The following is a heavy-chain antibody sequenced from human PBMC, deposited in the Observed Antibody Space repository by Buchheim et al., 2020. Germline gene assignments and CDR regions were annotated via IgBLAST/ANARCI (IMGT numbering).Heavy chain of an antibody. V-gene: IGHV4-39*07. CDR2: IRYSGTT. CDR3: ARENRDGYRNGVDV. J-gene: IGHJ6*02. CDR1: GGSISNSAYF. Sequence: QLQLQESGPGLVKPSETLSLTCTVSGGSISNSAYFWGWIRQPPGKGPEWIATIRYSGTTYLNPSLHNRVTISVDTSKNQFSLTLRSVTAADTALYYCARENRDGYRNGVDVWGQGTT. D-gene: IGHD5-24*01.